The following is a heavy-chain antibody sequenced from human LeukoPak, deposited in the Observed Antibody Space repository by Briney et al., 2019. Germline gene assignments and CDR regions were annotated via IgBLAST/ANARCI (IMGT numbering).Heavy chain of an antibody. CDR3: GRKAGDCGGGSCYSIDY. D-gene: IGHD2-15*01. CDR1: GGSFSSEA. J-gene: IGHJ4*02. V-gene: IGHV1-69*05. Sequence: SVKVSCKAFGGSFSSEAISWVRQAPGQGLGWMGGSIPIFGTANYAQKFHGRVTITTDESTSTAYMEVSSLRSEDTAVYYCGRKAGDCGGGSCYSIDYWGQGTLVTVSS. CDR2: SIPIFGTA.